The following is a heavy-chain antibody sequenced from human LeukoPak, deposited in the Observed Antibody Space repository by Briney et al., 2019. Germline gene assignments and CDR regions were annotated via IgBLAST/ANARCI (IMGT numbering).Heavy chain of an antibody. J-gene: IGHJ4*02. CDR3: AKAPSLDEDRYLFDY. Sequence: PGGSLRLSCVASGFTFSSYGMHWVRQAPGKGLEWVAVISYDGSNKYYADSVKGRFTISRDNSKNTLYLQMNSLRAEDTAVYYCAKAPSLDEDRYLFDYWGQGTLVTVSS. CDR1: GFTFSSYG. V-gene: IGHV3-30*18. CDR2: ISYDGSNK. D-gene: IGHD3-10*01.